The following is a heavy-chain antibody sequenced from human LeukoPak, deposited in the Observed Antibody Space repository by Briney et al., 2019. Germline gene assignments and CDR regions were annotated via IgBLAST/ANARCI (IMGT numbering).Heavy chain of an antibody. J-gene: IGHJ6*02. CDR3: VRDHHGMDV. V-gene: IGHV3-7*01. CDR2: IRQDGNEK. Sequence: GGSLRLSCAASGFTFSSFWMTWVRQAPGKGLEWVANIRQDGNEKFYVDSVKGRFTISRDNAKNSVYLQMSSLRAEDTAVYYCVRDHHGMDVWGQGTTVIVS. CDR1: GFTFSSFW.